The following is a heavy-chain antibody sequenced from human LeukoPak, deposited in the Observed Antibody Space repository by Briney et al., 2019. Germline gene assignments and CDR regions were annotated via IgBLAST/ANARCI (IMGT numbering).Heavy chain of an antibody. CDR1: GYTFTGYY. Sequence: ASVKVSCKASGYTFTGYYLHWVRQAPGQGLEWMGWINPNSGGTNYAQRFQGRVTMTRDTSISTVYMELSRLRSDDTAVYYCARDPAAGHPQQLVQGIDYWGQGTLVTVSS. CDR3: ARDPAAGHPQQLVQGIDY. CDR2: INPNSGGT. D-gene: IGHD6-13*01. J-gene: IGHJ4*02. V-gene: IGHV1-2*02.